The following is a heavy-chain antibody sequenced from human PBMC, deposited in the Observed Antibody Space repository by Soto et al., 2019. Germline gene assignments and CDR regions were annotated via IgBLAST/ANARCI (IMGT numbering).Heavy chain of an antibody. V-gene: IGHV3-21*01. CDR3: ARGYCSGGSCYSNYYYYYYMDV. CDR1: GFTFSSYS. Sequence: ESGGGLVKPGGSLRLSWAASGFTFSSYSKNWVRQAPVKGLEWVSSISSSSSYIYYADSVKGRFTISRDNAKNSLYLQMNSLRAEDTAVYYCARGYCSGGSCYSNYYYYYYMDVWGKGTTVTVSS. D-gene: IGHD2-15*01. CDR2: ISSSSSYI. J-gene: IGHJ6*03.